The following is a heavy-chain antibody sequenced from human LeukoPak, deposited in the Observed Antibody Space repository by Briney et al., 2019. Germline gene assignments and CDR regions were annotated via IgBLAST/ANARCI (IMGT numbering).Heavy chain of an antibody. CDR3: AREGGNCSSTSCFINWFDP. Sequence: GGSLRLSCAASGLTFSSYAMLWVRQAPGKGLEWVAVISCDGSNKYYADSVKGRFTISRDNSKYTLYLQMNSLRAEDTAVYYCAREGGNCSSTSCFINWFDPWGQGTLVTVSS. CDR1: GLTFSSYA. CDR2: ISCDGSNK. D-gene: IGHD2-2*01. V-gene: IGHV3-30*01. J-gene: IGHJ5*02.